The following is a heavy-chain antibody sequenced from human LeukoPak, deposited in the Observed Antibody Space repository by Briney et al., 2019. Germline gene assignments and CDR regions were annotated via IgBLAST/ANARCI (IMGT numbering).Heavy chain of an antibody. CDR1: GGSISSGGYY. V-gene: IGHV4-31*03. J-gene: IGHJ5*02. CDR3: ARASYYYDSSGYYFNWFDP. D-gene: IGHD3-22*01. Sequence: PSETLSLTCTVSGGSISSGGYYWSWIRQHPGKGLEWIGYIYYSGSTYYNPSLKSRVTISVDTSKNQFSPKLSSVTAADTAVYYCARASYYYDSSGYYFNWFDPWGQGTLVTVSS. CDR2: IYYSGST.